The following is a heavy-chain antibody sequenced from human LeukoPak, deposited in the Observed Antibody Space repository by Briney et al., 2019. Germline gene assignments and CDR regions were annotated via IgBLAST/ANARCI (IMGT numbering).Heavy chain of an antibody. V-gene: IGHV3-30*04. D-gene: IGHD3-10*01. CDR3: AKDQQGGARSGRFDY. J-gene: IGHJ4*02. Sequence: PGGSLRLSCAASGFTFSSYAMSWVRQSPGKGLEWLAIISFDGAYRYYADSVKGRFTISRDISKNTFYLQMSSLTADDAALYYCAKDQQGGARSGRFDYWGQGTLVTVSS. CDR2: ISFDGAYR. CDR1: GFTFSSYA.